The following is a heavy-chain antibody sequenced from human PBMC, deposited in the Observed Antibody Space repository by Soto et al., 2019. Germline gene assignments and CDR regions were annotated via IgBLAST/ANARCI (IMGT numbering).Heavy chain of an antibody. CDR3: ARLRMTTVTTSRYYYYTGV. Sequence: GASVKVSCKASGYTFTSYAMHWVRQAPGQRLEWMGWINAGNGNTKYSQKFQGRVTITRDTSASTAYMELSSLRSEDTAVYYCARLRMTTVTTSRYYYYTGVWGKETTFTVAS. D-gene: IGHD4-4*01. CDR2: INAGNGNT. CDR1: GYTFTSYA. J-gene: IGHJ6*03. V-gene: IGHV1-3*01.